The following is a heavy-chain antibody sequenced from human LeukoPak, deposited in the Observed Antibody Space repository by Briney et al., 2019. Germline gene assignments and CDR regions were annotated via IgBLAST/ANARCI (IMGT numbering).Heavy chain of an antibody. V-gene: IGHV1-3*01. J-gene: IGHJ3*02. CDR3: ARDSTGAYSSGWYGAFDI. Sequence: ASVKVSCKASGYTFTSYATHWVRQAPGQRLEWMGWINAGNGNTKYSQKFQGRVTITRDTSASTAYMELSSLRSEDTAVYYCARDSTGAYSSGWYGAFDIWGQGTMVTVSS. CDR1: GYTFTSYA. CDR2: INAGNGNT. D-gene: IGHD6-19*01.